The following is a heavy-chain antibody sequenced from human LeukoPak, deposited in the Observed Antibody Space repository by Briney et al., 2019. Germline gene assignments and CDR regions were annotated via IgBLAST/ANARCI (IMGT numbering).Heavy chain of an antibody. Sequence: GGSLRLSCAGSGFTFSSYTMNWVRQAPGKGLEWVSTISSSSSYIYYAGSVKGRFTISRDNAKNSLYLQMNSLRAEDTAVYYCARDLRGLWGLDQGPFDIWGQGTMVTVSS. CDR2: ISSSSSYI. J-gene: IGHJ3*02. CDR1: GFTFSSYT. CDR3: ARDLRGLWGLDQGPFDI. D-gene: IGHD3-16*01. V-gene: IGHV3-21*01.